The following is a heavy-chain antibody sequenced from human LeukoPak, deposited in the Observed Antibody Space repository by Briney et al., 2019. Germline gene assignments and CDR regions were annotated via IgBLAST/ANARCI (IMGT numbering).Heavy chain of an antibody. CDR2: IYYSGST. Sequence: PSETLSLTCTVSGGSISSYYWSWIRQPPGKGLEWIGYIYYSGSTYYNPSLKSRVTISVDTSKNQFSLKLSSVTAADTAVYYCAREGMVRGVITKLDYWGQGTLVTVSS. CDR1: GGSISSYY. V-gene: IGHV4-59*12. D-gene: IGHD3-10*01. CDR3: AREGMVRGVITKLDY. J-gene: IGHJ4*02.